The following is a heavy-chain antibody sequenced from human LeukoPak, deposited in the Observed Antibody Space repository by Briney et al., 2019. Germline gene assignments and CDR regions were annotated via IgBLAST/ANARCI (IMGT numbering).Heavy chain of an antibody. D-gene: IGHD2-15*01. Sequence: SVKVSCKASGYTFTGYYMHWVRQAPGQGLEWMGWISAYNGNTNYAQKLQGRVTMTTDTSTSTAYMELRSLRSDDTAVYYCARALSVVVAATDFDYWGQGTLVTVSS. V-gene: IGHV1-18*04. CDR1: GYTFTGYY. CDR3: ARALSVVVAATDFDY. J-gene: IGHJ4*02. CDR2: ISAYNGNT.